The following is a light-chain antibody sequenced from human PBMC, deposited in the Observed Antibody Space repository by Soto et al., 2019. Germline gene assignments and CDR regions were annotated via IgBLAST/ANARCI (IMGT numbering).Light chain of an antibody. CDR2: DVS. Sequence: QSALTQPASVSGSPGQSITICCTGTSSDVGGYNYVSWYQQHPGTAPKLMIYDVSNRPSGVSNRFSGSKSGNTASLTISGVKAEDEADYYCSSYTSSSTLVVFGGGTTLTVL. CDR1: SSDVGGYNY. V-gene: IGLV2-14*01. J-gene: IGLJ2*01. CDR3: SSYTSSSTLVV.